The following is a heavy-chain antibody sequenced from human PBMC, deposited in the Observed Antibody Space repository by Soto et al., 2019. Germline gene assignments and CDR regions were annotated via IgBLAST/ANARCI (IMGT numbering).Heavy chain of an antibody. J-gene: IGHJ1*01. CDR2: ISAYDDKT. D-gene: IGHD2-21*02. CDR1: GYPFTSYD. Sequence: ASVKVSCKASGYPFTSYDINWVRQAPGQGPEWMGWISAYDDKTLYSQKFQGRVTLTADTSTTTAYMELRALSFDDTAVDYCARDRLIAVTRLLRNWG. V-gene: IGHV1-18*01. CDR3: ARDRLIAVTRLLRN.